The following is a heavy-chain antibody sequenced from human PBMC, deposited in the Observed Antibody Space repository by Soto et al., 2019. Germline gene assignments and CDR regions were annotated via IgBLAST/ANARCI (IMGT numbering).Heavy chain of an antibody. J-gene: IGHJ3*02. CDR1: GFTFSSYG. D-gene: IGHD6-13*01. CDR3: ARDSSSWPRGAFDI. CDR2: IWYDGSNK. V-gene: IGHV3-33*01. Sequence: GGSLRLSCAASGFTFSSYGMHWVRQAPGKGLEWVAVIWYDGSNKYYADSVKGRFTISRDNSKNTLYLQMNSLRAEDTAVYYCARDSSSWPRGAFDIWGQGTMVTVSS.